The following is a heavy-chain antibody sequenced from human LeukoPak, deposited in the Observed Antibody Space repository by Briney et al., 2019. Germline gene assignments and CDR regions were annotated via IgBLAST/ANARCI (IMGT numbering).Heavy chain of an antibody. J-gene: IGHJ4*02. Sequence: ASVKVSCKASGYTFTGYYMHWVRQAPGQGLEWMGWISAYNGNTNYAQKLQGRVTMTTDTSTSTAYMELRSLRSDDTAVYYCARGERVRGVIATYYFDYWGQGTLVTVSS. CDR2: ISAYNGNT. CDR1: GYTFTGYY. V-gene: IGHV1-18*04. D-gene: IGHD3-10*01. CDR3: ARGERVRGVIATYYFDY.